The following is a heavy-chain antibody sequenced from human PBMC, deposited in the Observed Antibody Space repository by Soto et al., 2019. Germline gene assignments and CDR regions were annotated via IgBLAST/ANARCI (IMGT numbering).Heavy chain of an antibody. CDR3: ARRGSGSYYGY. CDR2: ISGSGGST. Sequence: EVQLLESGGGLVQPGGSLRLSCAASGFTFSSYAMRWVRQAPVKGLEWVAAISGSGGSTYYADSVKGRFTISRDNSKNTLYLQMSGLIAEDTAVYYCARRGSGSYYGYWGQGTVVSVSS. CDR1: GFTFSSYA. V-gene: IGHV3-23*01. D-gene: IGHD1-26*01. J-gene: IGHJ4*02.